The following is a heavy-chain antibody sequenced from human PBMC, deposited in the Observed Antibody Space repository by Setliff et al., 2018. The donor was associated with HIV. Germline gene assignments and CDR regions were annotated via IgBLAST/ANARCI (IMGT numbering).Heavy chain of an antibody. D-gene: IGHD3-22*01. CDR2: IHYNERT. V-gene: IGHV4-59*08. Sequence: SETLSLTCTVYGGSFSNYYTNWIRQPPGKGLEYIGSIHYNERTYYNPSLKSRVTISVDTSKNLFSLKLSSVTAADTAVYYCARLTTTYYYDSSAYYHPVWGQGTLVTVSS. J-gene: IGHJ4*02. CDR3: ARLTTTYYYDSSAYYHPV. CDR1: GGSFSNYY.